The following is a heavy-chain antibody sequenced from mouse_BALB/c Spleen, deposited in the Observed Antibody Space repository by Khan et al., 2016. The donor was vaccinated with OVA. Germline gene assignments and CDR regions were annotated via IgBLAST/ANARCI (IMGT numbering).Heavy chain of an antibody. CDR2: ISYSGST. CDR1: GYSITSDYA. CDR3: ARVGYRYSFAY. J-gene: IGHJ3*01. Sequence: EVQLQESGPGLVKPSQSLSLTCTVTGYSITSDYAWNWIRQFPGNKLEWMGYISYSGSTSYNPSLKSRISITRDTSKNQFFLQLNSVTTEDTATYYCARVGYRYSFAYWGQGTLVTVSA. V-gene: IGHV3-2*02. D-gene: IGHD2-14*01.